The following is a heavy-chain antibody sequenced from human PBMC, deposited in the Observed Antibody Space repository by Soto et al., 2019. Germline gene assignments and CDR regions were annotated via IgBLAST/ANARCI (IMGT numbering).Heavy chain of an antibody. CDR1: GGSISSYY. D-gene: IGHD3-10*01. CDR3: ARDYYESGSYYRRHYDY. CDR2: IYTSGST. V-gene: IGHV4-4*07. Sequence: SETLSLTCTVSGGSISSYYWSWIRQPAGKGLEWIGRIYTSGSTNYNPSLKSRVTMSVDTSKNQFSLKLSSVTAADTAVYYCARDYYESGSYYRRHYDYWGQGTPVTVSS. J-gene: IGHJ4*02.